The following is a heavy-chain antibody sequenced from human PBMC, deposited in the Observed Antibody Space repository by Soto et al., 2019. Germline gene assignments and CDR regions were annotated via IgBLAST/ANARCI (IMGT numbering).Heavy chain of an antibody. V-gene: IGHV1-69*13. D-gene: IGHD3-22*01. J-gene: IGHJ4*02. CDR3: ASSNYYDSSGYYPGEDYFGY. Sequence: SVKVSCKASGGTFSSYAISWVRQAPGQGLEWMGGIIPIFGTANYAQKFQGRVTITADESTSTAYMELSSLRSEDTAVYYCASSNYYDSSGYYPGEDYFGYWGQGTLVTVSS. CDR2: IIPIFGTA. CDR1: GGTFSSYA.